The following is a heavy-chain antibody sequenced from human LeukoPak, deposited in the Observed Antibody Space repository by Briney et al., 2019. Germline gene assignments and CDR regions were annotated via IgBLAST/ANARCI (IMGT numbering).Heavy chain of an antibody. CDR2: ISSSGSTI. CDR3: VPHKPSPPHYNMDV. V-gene: IGHV3-48*03. CDR1: GFTFSTYE. J-gene: IGHJ6*03. Sequence: GGSLRLSCAASGFTFSTYEMNWVRQAPGKGLEWVSYISSSGSTIHYADSVKGRFTISRDNAKNSLYLQMNSLRAEDTALYYCVPHKPSPPHYNMDVWGKGTTVTVSS.